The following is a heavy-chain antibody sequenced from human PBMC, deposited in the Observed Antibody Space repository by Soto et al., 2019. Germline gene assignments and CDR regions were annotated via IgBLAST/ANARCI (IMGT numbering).Heavy chain of an antibody. CDR1: GGSISRGGYS. D-gene: IGHD2-21*01. V-gene: IGHV4-30-2*01. CDR3: ARETHGDYVGYLDP. CDR2: IYHSGST. Sequence: PSETLSLTCAVAGGSISRGGYSWRWIREPPGKGLEWIGYIYHSGSTYYNPSLKSRVIISVDRSKNQFSLKVRSVTAADTAVYYCARETHGDYVGYLDPWGQGIQVTVSS. J-gene: IGHJ5*02.